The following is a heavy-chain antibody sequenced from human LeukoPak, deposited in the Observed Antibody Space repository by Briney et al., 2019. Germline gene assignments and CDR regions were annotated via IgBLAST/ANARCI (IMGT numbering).Heavy chain of an antibody. J-gene: IGHJ4*02. CDR2: MSSNSSYI. CDR1: GFTFSSYS. Sequence: PGGSLRLSCAASGFTFSSYSMNWVRQAPGPGLEWVSSMSSNSSYIYYADSVQGRFTISRDNAKNSLYLPMSSLRAEDTPVCYCARVLKQQLLLSDYWGQGTLVTVSS. V-gene: IGHV3-21*01. D-gene: IGHD6-13*01. CDR3: ARVLKQQLLLSDY.